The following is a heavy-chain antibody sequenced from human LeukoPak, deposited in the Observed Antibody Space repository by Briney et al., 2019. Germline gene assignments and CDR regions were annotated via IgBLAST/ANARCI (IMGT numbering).Heavy chain of an antibody. CDR3: ARGYYGSGSFIDY. Sequence: SETLSLTCSVARVSINDYYWTWIRQPPGKGLEWIGYIYYSGSSNYYPSLKIRVTISVDTTKNQFSLKLSSVTAADTAVYYCARGYYGSGSFIDYWGQGTLVTVSS. D-gene: IGHD3-10*01. J-gene: IGHJ4*02. V-gene: IGHV4-59*01. CDR2: IYYSGSS. CDR1: RVSINDYY.